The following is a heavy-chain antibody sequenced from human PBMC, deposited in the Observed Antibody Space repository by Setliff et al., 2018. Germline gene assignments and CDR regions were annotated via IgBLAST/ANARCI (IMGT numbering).Heavy chain of an antibody. J-gene: IGHJ6*02. D-gene: IGHD1-1*01. CDR3: AKDRGGNWNDFYYYYGMDV. V-gene: IGHV3-23*01. Sequence: PGGSLRLSCAASGFTFSSYWMSWVRQAPGKGLEWVSGISGSGVSTYYADSVKGRFTISRDNSKNTLYLQMNSLRAEDTAVYYCAKDRGGNWNDFYYYYGMDVWGQGTTVTVSS. CDR1: GFTFSSYW. CDR2: ISGSGVST.